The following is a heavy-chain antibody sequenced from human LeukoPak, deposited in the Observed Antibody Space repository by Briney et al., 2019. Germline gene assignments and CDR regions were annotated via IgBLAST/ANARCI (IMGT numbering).Heavy chain of an antibody. J-gene: IGHJ6*03. CDR2: ISASNGDT. V-gene: IGHV1-18*01. D-gene: IGHD1-26*01. Sequence: GASVKVSCKASGYTFTGYYMHWVRQAPGQGLEWMGWISASNGDTIYAQKFQGRVTTTTDTSTTTAYMELRSLRSDDTAVYYCARDGTLSSYEYYYYMDVWGKGTTVTIS. CDR3: ARDGTLSSYEYYYYMDV. CDR1: GYTFTGYY.